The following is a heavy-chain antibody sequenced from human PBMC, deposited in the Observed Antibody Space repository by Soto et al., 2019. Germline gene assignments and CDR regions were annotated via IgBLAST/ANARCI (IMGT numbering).Heavy chain of an antibody. J-gene: IGHJ5*02. V-gene: IGHV4-39*01. CDR2: IYYGGST. D-gene: IGHD3-10*01. Sequence: PSETLSLTCTVSGGSISSSSYYWGWIRQPPGKGLEWIGSIYYGGSTFYSPSLKSRVTISVDRSKNQFSLKLSSVTAADTAVYYCARQGENYYGAGSYYTFNWFDPWGQGTPVT. CDR1: GGSISSSSYY. CDR3: ARQGENYYGAGSYYTFNWFDP.